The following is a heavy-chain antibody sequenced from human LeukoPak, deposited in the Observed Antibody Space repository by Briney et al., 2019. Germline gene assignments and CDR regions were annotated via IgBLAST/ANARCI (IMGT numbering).Heavy chain of an antibody. Sequence: PSETLSLTCSVSGGSMSSNSYYYYWGWIRRPPGKGLEWLGSLYNSVSTYYNPSLKSRLTMSVDTSKNQFSLRLTSVTAADTAVYYCARNNSMVQGALDYWGQGIMVTVSS. CDR2: LYNSVST. V-gene: IGHV4-39*01. J-gene: IGHJ4*01. CDR1: GGSMSSNSYY. D-gene: IGHD3-10*01. CDR3: ARNNSMVQGALDY.